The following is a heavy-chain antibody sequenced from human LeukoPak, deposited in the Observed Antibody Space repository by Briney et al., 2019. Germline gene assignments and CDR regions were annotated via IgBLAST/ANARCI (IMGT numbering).Heavy chain of an antibody. CDR1: GYTFTGYY. V-gene: IGHV1-69*06. CDR2: IIPIFGTA. Sequence: SVKVSCKASGYTFTGYYMHWVRQAPGQGLEWMGGIIPIFGTANYAQKFQGRVTITADKSTSTAYMELSSLRSEDTAVYYCAREVLRYFDWSTPGYFDYWGQGTLVTVSS. J-gene: IGHJ4*02. D-gene: IGHD3-9*01. CDR3: AREVLRYFDWSTPGYFDY.